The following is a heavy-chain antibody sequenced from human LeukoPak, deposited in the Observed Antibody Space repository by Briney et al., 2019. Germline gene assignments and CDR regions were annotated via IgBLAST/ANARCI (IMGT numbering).Heavy chain of an antibody. CDR1: GFTVSSNY. Sequence: PGGSLRLSCVASGFTVSSNYMSWVRQAPGKGLEWVSVIYSGGSTYYADSVKGRFTISRDNSKNTLYLQMNSLRAEDTAVYYCARDLVGIGFSWWGQGTLVTVSS. V-gene: IGHV3-53*01. CDR3: ARDLVGIGFSW. CDR2: IYSGGST. D-gene: IGHD1-26*01. J-gene: IGHJ4*02.